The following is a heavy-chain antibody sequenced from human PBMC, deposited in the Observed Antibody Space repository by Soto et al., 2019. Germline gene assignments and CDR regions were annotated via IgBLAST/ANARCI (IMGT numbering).Heavy chain of an antibody. V-gene: IGHV4-59*01. CDR1: DGTIVDYD. J-gene: IGHJ4*02. CDR2: IYYSGST. Sequence: SEPMSLTRTVSDGTIVDYDWSWIRQPPGKGLEWIGYIYYSGSTDYDPSLKSRVTISVDTSKNQFSLKLSSVTAADTAVYYCARRWGTYFDFWGQGILVTVYS. D-gene: IGHD7-27*01. CDR3: ARRWGTYFDF.